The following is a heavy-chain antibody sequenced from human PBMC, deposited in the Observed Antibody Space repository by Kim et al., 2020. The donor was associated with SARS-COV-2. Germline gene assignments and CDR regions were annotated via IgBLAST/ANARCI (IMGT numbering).Heavy chain of an antibody. J-gene: IGHJ4*02. D-gene: IGHD2-2*01. Sequence: KGRFTISRDDSKNSLYLQMNSLKTEDTAVYYCARDLRSYCSSTSCNPGDYWGQGTLVTVSS. V-gene: IGHV3-72*01. CDR3: ARDLRSYCSSTSCNPGDY.